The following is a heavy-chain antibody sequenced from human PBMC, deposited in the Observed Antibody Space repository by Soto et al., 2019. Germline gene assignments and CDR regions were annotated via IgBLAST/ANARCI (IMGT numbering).Heavy chain of an antibody. V-gene: IGHV3-74*01. D-gene: IGHD6-19*01. Sequence: EVQLVESGGGLVQPGGSLRLSCAASGFTFSSYWMHWVRQAPGKGLVWVSRINSDGSSTSYADSVKGRFTISRDNAKNTQYLQMNSLRAEDTAVYYCAVAVAGPTAIDYWGQGTLVTVSS. CDR2: INSDGSST. J-gene: IGHJ4*02. CDR3: AVAVAGPTAIDY. CDR1: GFTFSSYW.